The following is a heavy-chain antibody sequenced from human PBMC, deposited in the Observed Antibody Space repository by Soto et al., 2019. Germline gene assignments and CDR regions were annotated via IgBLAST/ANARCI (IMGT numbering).Heavy chain of an antibody. CDR1: GFTFSNYW. J-gene: IGHJ4*02. V-gene: IGHV3-74*01. CDR2: INSDGSTT. D-gene: IGHD1-20*01. Sequence: EVQLVESGGGLVQPGGSLRLSCAASGFTFSNYWMHWVRQAPGKGLVWVSRINSDGSTTGNADSVKGRFTISRDNAKNTLYLQMNSLRAENTAVYYCVRGSVYNWRGDYWGQGTLVTVSS. CDR3: VRGSVYNWRGDY.